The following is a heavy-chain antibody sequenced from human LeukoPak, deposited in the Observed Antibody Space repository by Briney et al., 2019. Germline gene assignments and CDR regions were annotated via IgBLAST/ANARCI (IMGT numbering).Heavy chain of an antibody. J-gene: IGHJ4*02. CDR1: GYTFTGYY. V-gene: IGHV1-2*02. CDR3: ASSIAVAAPTDY. Sequence: ASVKVSCKASGYTFTGYYMHWVRQAPGQGLEWMGWINPNSGGTNYAQKFQGRVTMTRDTSISTAYMELSRLRPDDTAVYYCASSIAVAAPTDYWGQGTLVTVSS. D-gene: IGHD6-19*01. CDR2: INPNSGGT.